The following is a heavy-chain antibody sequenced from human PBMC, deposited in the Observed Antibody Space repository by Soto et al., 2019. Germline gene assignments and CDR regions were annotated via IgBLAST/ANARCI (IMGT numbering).Heavy chain of an antibody. D-gene: IGHD6-13*01. V-gene: IGHV1-69*01. J-gene: IGHJ6*02. Sequence: QVQLVQSGAEVKKPGSSVKVSCKASGGTFSSYAISWVRQAPGQGLEWMGGIIPIFGTAKYAQKFQGRVTITADESTSTADRERCSRGKGDEAVYYCPIGPPPSRAGHYGRDVWGQGTTVTVSS. CDR3: PIGPPPSRAGHYGRDV. CDR1: GGTFSSYA. CDR2: IIPIFGTA.